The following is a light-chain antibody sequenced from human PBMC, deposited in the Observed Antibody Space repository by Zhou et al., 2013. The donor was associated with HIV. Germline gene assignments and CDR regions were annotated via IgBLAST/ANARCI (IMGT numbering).Light chain of an antibody. CDR1: QSVSSY. V-gene: IGKV3-11*01. CDR3: QQRRDWPLT. Sequence: PGERATLSCRASQSVSSYLAWYQHKPGQAPRLLIYDASNRATGIPAGSVAVGLGQTSLSPSAAEPEDFAVYYCQQRRDWPLTFGGGTKVEI. J-gene: IGKJ4*01. CDR2: DAS.